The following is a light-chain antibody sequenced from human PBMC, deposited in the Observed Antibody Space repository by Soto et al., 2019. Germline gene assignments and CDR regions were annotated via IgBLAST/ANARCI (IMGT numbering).Light chain of an antibody. Sequence: EIVMTQSPATLSVSPGERATLSCRASQSVSSNLAWYQQKPGQAPRLLIYSTSTRATGIPARFSGSGSGTEFTLTISSLQSEDFAVYYCQQYNDWPPVFTFGPGTKVDIK. CDR3: QQYNDWPPVFT. CDR1: QSVSSN. J-gene: IGKJ3*01. CDR2: STS. V-gene: IGKV3-15*01.